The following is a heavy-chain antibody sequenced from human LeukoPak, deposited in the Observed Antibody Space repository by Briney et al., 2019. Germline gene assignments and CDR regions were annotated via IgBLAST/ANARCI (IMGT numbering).Heavy chain of an antibody. CDR2: IYHSGST. D-gene: IGHD3-16*01. CDR1: GYSISSGYY. CDR3: ARFGDWRSALDY. Sequence: SEILSLTCTVSGYSISSGYYWGWIRQPPGKGLEWIGSIYHSGSTYYNPSLKSRVTISVDTSKNQFSLKLSSVTAADTAVYYCARFGDWRSALDYWGQGTLVTVSS. V-gene: IGHV4-38-2*02. J-gene: IGHJ4*02.